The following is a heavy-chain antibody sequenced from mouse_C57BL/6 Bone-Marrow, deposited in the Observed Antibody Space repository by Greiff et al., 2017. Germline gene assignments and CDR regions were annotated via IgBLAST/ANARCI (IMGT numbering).Heavy chain of an antibody. CDR3: ARHDVGDYFDY. CDR1: GFTFSSYG. V-gene: IGHV5-6*01. J-gene: IGHJ2*01. Sequence: EVKLVESGGDLVKPGGSLKLSCAASGFTFSSYGMSWVRQTPDKRLEWVATISSGGSYTYYPDSVKGRFTISRDNAKNTLYLQMSSLKSEDTAMYYCARHDVGDYFDYWGQGTTLTVSS. CDR2: ISSGGSYT.